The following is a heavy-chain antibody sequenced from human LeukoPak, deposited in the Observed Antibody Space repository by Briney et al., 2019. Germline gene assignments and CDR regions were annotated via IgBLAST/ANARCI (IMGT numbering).Heavy chain of an antibody. CDR1: GYTFSDYY. D-gene: IGHD1-14*01. Sequence: VSVKVSCKASGYTFSDYYIHWVRQASGQGLEWMGWINPNSGGTNYAEKFQGRVTMTRGTSISTAYMELSRLRSDDTAVYYCARVSSEPMGATDYWGQGTLVTVSS. CDR2: INPNSGGT. V-gene: IGHV1-2*02. J-gene: IGHJ4*02. CDR3: ARVSSEPMGATDY.